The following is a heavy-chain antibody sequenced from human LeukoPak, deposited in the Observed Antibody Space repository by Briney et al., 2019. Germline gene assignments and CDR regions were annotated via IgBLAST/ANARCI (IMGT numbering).Heavy chain of an antibody. J-gene: IGHJ5*02. V-gene: IGHV3-7*03. CDR3: ARGPIAAAVYWFDP. D-gene: IGHD6-13*01. CDR1: GFTFSSYW. Sequence: GGSLRLSCAASGFTFSSYWMSWVRQAPGKGLEWVANIKQDGSEEYYVDSVKGRFTISRDNAKNSLYLQMNSLRAEDTAVYYCARGPIAAAVYWFDPWGQGTLVTVSS. CDR2: IKQDGSEE.